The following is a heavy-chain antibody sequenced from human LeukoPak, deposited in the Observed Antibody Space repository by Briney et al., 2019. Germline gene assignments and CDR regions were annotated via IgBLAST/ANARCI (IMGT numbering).Heavy chain of an antibody. J-gene: IGHJ4*02. V-gene: IGHV1-69*06. CDR1: GGTFSSYA. CDR3: ARGDLKFDY. Sequence: SVKVSCKASGGTFSSYAISWVRQAPGQGLDWMGGIIPIFGTANYAQMFQGRVTVTGDKSTNIAHMDLSSLRSEDTAVYYCARGDLKFDYWRQGTLVTVSS. D-gene: IGHD2-21*02. CDR2: IIPIFGTA.